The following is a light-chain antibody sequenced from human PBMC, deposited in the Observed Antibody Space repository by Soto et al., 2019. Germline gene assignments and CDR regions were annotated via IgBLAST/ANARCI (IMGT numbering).Light chain of an antibody. CDR2: GGS. Sequence: EIVMTQSPATLSVSPGERATLSCRASQSVSSNLAWYQQKPGQAPRLLIYGGSTRATGIPARFSGSGSGTEFTLTINSLQSEDFAVYYCQQYYNWPITFGQGTRLEIK. V-gene: IGKV3D-15*01. J-gene: IGKJ5*01. CDR3: QQYYNWPIT. CDR1: QSVSSN.